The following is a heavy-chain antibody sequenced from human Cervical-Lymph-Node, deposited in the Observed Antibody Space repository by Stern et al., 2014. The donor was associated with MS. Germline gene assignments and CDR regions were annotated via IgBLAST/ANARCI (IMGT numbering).Heavy chain of an antibody. D-gene: IGHD3-22*01. CDR1: GGSISSGGYY. CDR3: ARETDDSSGYYSFFDY. V-gene: IGHV4-31*03. Sequence: QVQLQESGPGLVKPSQTLSLTCTVSGGSISSGGYYWSWIRQHPGKGLEWIGYIYYSGSTYHNPSLKSRVTISVDTSKNQFSLKLSSVTAADTAVYYCARETDDSSGYYSFFDYWGQGTLVTVSS. CDR2: IYYSGST. J-gene: IGHJ4*02.